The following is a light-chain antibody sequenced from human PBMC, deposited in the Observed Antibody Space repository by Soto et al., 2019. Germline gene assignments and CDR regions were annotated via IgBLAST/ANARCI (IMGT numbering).Light chain of an antibody. Sequence: QSVLTQPASVSGSPGQSITISCTGTSSDVGGNKYVSWYQQYPGKVPKLLINKVTNRPSGVSYRFPGSKSGNTASLTISALLAEDEADYFCASSTSDSLYVFGTGTKLTVL. J-gene: IGLJ1*01. V-gene: IGLV2-14*01. CDR3: ASSTSDSLYV. CDR1: SSDVGGNKY. CDR2: KVT.